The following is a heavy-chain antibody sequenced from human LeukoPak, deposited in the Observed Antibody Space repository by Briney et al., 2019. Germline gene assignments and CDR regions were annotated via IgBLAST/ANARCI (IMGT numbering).Heavy chain of an antibody. V-gene: IGHV3-74*01. CDR1: GFTFSSFW. Sequence: GGSLRLSCAASGFTFSSFWMHWVRQAPGKGLAWVSRINSDGSSTSYADSVKGRFTISRDNAKNTLYLQMNSLRAEDTAVYYCARVRGALQQLLYWGQGTLVTVSS. D-gene: IGHD6-13*01. J-gene: IGHJ4*02. CDR2: INSDGSST. CDR3: ARVRGALQQLLY.